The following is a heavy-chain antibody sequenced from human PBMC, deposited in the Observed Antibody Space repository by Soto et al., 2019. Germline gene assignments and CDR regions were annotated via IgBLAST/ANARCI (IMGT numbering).Heavy chain of an antibody. CDR1: GFLFSSYE. CDR3: VTYPWGRSIDY. J-gene: IGHJ4*02. Sequence: EVQLVESGGGLVQPGGSLRLSCAASGFLFSSYEMNWVRQAPGKGLEWGSYISSSGGTIHYADSVKGRFTISRDNAQNSLYLQMNSLRAEDTAVYCCVTYPWGRSIDYWGQGTLVTVSS. D-gene: IGHD3-16*01. V-gene: IGHV3-48*03. CDR2: ISSSGGTI.